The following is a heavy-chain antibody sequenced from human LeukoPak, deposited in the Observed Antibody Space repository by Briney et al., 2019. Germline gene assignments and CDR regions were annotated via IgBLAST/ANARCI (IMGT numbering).Heavy chain of an antibody. CDR1: GFTFSNAW. Sequence: GGSRRLSGAVSGFTFSNAWMSWVRQTPGKGLEWIGRIKSKTDGGTTDYIAPVKGRFTISRDDSKNTLYLQMNSLKTEDAAVYYCTTDYFLPHRSWGSARLYAFDMWGQGTLVTVPS. CDR3: TTDYFLPHRSWGSARLYAFDM. CDR2: IKSKTDGGTT. V-gene: IGHV3-15*01. J-gene: IGHJ3*02. D-gene: IGHD3-10*01.